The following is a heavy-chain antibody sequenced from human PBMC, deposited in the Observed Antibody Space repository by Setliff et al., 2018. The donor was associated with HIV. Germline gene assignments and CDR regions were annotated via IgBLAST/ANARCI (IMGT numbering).Heavy chain of an antibody. CDR1: GGSISSSNW. CDR2: IYHSGST. CDR3: VTSSSWSSRLNF. J-gene: IGHJ4*02. D-gene: IGHD2-2*01. V-gene: IGHV4-4*02. Sequence: PSETLSLTCAVSGGSISSSNWWSWVRQPPGKGLDWIGEIYHSGSTNYNPSLKSRVTISGDTSKNQVSLRLSSVTAADTAVYYCVTSSSWSSRLNFWGPGMLVTVSS.